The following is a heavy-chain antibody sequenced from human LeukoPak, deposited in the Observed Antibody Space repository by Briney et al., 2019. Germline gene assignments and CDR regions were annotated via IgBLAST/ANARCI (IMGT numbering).Heavy chain of an antibody. Sequence: SETLSLTCTVSGYSISSGYYWGWILQPPGKGLEWIGSIYHSGSTYYNPSLKSRVTISVDTSKNQFSLKLSSVTAADTAVYYCAREPSVTTVATGFWGQGTLVIVSS. CDR1: GYSISSGYY. J-gene: IGHJ4*02. CDR3: AREPSVTTVATGF. D-gene: IGHD4-17*01. CDR2: IYHSGST. V-gene: IGHV4-38-2*02.